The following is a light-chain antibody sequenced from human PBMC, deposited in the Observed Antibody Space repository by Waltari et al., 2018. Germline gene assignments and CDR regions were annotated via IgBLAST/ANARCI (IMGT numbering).Light chain of an antibody. CDR1: SSDVGNYNL. J-gene: IGLJ1*01. CDR2: EVS. V-gene: IGLV2-23*02. CDR3: CSYAGHSTYV. Sequence: QSALTQPASVSGSPGQSITISCTGTSSDVGNYNLVSWYQQHPGNDPKPTIYEVSQRPSGVSKRFSGSKSGNTASLTISGLQPEDETDYYCCSYAGHSTYVFGTGTKVTVL.